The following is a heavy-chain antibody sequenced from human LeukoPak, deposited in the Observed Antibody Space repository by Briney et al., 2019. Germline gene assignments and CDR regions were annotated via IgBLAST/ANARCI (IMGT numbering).Heavy chain of an antibody. J-gene: IGHJ4*02. CDR2: SYYSGRT. Sequence: SETLSLTCTVSGGSISSSNYYWGWIRQPPGKGLEWIGSSYYSGRTYYSPSLKSRVTISVDTSKNQFSLKLSSVTAADTAVYYCARGRDIVATIFDYWGQGTLVTVSS. CDR1: GGSISSSNYY. D-gene: IGHD5-12*01. CDR3: ARGRDIVATIFDY. V-gene: IGHV4-39*07.